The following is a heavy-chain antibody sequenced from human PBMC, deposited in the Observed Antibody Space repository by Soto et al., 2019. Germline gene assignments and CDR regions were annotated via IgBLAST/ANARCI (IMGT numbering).Heavy chain of an antibody. D-gene: IGHD4-17*01. CDR2: IYDSGTT. Sequence: SETLSLTCTVSGGSISSGGYSWSWIRQPPGKGLEWIGYIYDSGTTYYNPSLKSRVTISVDRSKNQFSLKLSSVTAADTAVYYCARAHYGDYGYGMDVWGQGTTVTVSS. CDR3: ARAHYGDYGYGMDV. CDR1: GGSISSGGYS. J-gene: IGHJ6*02. V-gene: IGHV4-30-2*01.